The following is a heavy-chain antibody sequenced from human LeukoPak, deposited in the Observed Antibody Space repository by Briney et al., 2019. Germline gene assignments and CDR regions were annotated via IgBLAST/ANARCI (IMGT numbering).Heavy chain of an antibody. V-gene: IGHV1-58*02. CDR1: GFTFISST. CDR2: IVVGSGNT. CDR3: AADLPGGAMFDP. Sequence: SVKVSCKASGFTFISSTIQWVRQARGQRLEWMGWIVVGSGNTNYAQNFQERVTITRDMSTSTAYMELSSLRSEDTAVYYRAADLPGGAMFDPWGQGTLVTVSS. J-gene: IGHJ5*02. D-gene: IGHD3-16*01.